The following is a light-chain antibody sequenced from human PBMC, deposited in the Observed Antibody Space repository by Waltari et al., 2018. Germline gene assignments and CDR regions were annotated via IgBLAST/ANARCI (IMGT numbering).Light chain of an antibody. V-gene: IGKV1-27*01. CDR2: AAS. J-gene: IGKJ4*01. CDR3: QKYNDVPQP. Sequence: DIQMTQSPSSLSASVGDRVPISCRASQDINIHLDWYQQKPGKVPDLLIYAASTLRSGVPSRFSGGGSGTYFTLTISSLQPEDFATYYCQKYNDVPQPFGGGTKVEMK. CDR1: QDINIH.